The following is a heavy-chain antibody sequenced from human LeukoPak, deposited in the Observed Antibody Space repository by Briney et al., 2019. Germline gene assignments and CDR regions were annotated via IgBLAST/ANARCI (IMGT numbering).Heavy chain of an antibody. CDR3: ARGGGLRRTFDY. V-gene: IGHV3-48*03. J-gene: IGHJ4*02. CDR2: ISSSGSTI. Sequence: SGGSLRLSCAASGFTFSSYEMNWVRQAPGKGLEWVSYISSSGSTIYYADSVKGRFTISRGNAKNSLYLQMNSLRAEDTAVYYCARGGGLRRTFDYWGQGTLVTVSS. D-gene: IGHD4-17*01. CDR1: GFTFSSYE.